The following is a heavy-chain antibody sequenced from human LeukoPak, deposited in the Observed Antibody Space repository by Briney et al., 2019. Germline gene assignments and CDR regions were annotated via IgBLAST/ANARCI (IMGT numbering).Heavy chain of an antibody. CDR3: ARVGCTGGSCLAYNYYAMDV. V-gene: IGHV3-33*01. Sequence: GGSLRFSCAASGFTFNTYGMNWVRQAPGKGLEWVAIIWYDGSDKYYAEPVKGRFTISRDNSKNTLYLQVNSLRAEDTAVYYCARVGCTGGSCLAYNYYAMDVWGQGTTVTVSS. CDR1: GFTFNTYG. D-gene: IGHD2-15*01. J-gene: IGHJ6*02. CDR2: IWYDGSDK.